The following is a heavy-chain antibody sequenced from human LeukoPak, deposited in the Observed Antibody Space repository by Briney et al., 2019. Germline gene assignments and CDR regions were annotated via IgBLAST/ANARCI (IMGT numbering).Heavy chain of an antibody. Sequence: GGSLRLSCAASGFTFSNAWMSWVRQAPGKGLEWVGRIKSKTDGGTTDYAAPVKGRFTISRDDSKNTLYLQMNSLKTEDTAVYHCTTVSPGLSGMDVWGKGTTVTVSS. CDR2: IKSKTDGGTT. CDR3: TTVSPGLSGMDV. V-gene: IGHV3-15*01. J-gene: IGHJ6*04. CDR1: GFTFSNAW. D-gene: IGHD6-25*01.